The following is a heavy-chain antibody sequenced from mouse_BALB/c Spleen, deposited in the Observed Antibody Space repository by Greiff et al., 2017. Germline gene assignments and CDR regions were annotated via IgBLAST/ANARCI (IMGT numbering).Heavy chain of an antibody. V-gene: IGHV5-17*02. CDR2: ISSGSSTI. J-gene: IGHJ4*01. CDR1: GFTFSSFG. Sequence: EVQLVESGGGLVQPGGSRKLSCAASGFTFSSFGMHWVRQAPEKGLEWVAYISSGSSTIYYADTVKGRFTISRDNPKNTLFLQMTSLRSEDTAMYYCARQRCHGPSYAMDYWGQGTSVTVSS. D-gene: IGHD6-1*01. CDR3: ARQRCHGPSYAMDY.